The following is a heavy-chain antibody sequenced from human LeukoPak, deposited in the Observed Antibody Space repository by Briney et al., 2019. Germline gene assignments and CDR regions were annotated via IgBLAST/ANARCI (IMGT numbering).Heavy chain of an antibody. J-gene: IGHJ3*02. CDR1: AGSINRGDYY. CDR2: IYTPGT. D-gene: IGHD3-22*01. Sequence: SQTLSLTCTVSAGSINRGDYYWSWIRQPAGKGLEWIGRIYTPGTNYNYNPSLKSRVTISIDTSKNQFSLKLTSVTAADTAVYYCARGIGTSYDSSRDAFDIWGQGTMVTVSS. CDR3: ARGIGTSYDSSRDAFDI. V-gene: IGHV4-61*02.